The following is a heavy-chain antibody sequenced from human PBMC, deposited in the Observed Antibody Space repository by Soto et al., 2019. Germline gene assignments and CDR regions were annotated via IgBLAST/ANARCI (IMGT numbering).Heavy chain of an antibody. Sequence: PCGSLRLSCAASGFTFTKFGIHWVRQAPGKGLGWVASIWYDGSHKYYANCVKGRYTSSRNNSKNTVSLLMDSLGAEHTPMYYCAAEEPLLYRGRGTLVTVSS. V-gene: IGHV3-33*01. CDR2: IWYDGSHK. CDR3: AAEEPLLY. D-gene: IGHD1-1*01. J-gene: IGHJ4*02. CDR1: GFTFTKFG.